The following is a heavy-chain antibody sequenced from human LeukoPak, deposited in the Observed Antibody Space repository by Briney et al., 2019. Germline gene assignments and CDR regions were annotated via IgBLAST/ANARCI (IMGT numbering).Heavy chain of an antibody. V-gene: IGHV1-18*04. Sequence: GASVKVSCKASGYTFTTYGISWVRQAPGQGLEWMGWISVYNGETNYAQKLQGRVTLTTDTSTSTAYMELRSLTSDDTAVYYCAGDPDGDLDFDHWGQGTLVTVSS. CDR3: AGDPDGDLDFDH. CDR2: ISVYNGET. D-gene: IGHD4-17*01. J-gene: IGHJ4*02. CDR1: GYTFTTYG.